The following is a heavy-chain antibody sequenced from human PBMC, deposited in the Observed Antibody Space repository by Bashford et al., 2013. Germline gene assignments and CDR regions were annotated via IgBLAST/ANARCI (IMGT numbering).Heavy chain of an antibody. CDR2: INPNPNSGAT. J-gene: IGHJ4*03. D-gene: IGHD6-19*01. V-gene: IGHV1-2*02. CDR3: AREAFPVSQPYVAVAGSDPFDY. CDR1: GYTFSDYY. Sequence: ASVKVSCKASGYTFSDYYLHWVRQAPGQGLEWMGWINPNPNSGATKYAEMFQGRVTMTRDTSISTAYMELSSLRSEDTAVYYCAREAFPVSQPYVAVAGSDPFDYVGPGTLVTVSS.